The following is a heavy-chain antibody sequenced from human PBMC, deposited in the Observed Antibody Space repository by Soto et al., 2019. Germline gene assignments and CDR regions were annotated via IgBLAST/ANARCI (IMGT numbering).Heavy chain of an antibody. Sequence: PSETLSLTCTGSGGSISSYYWSWIRQPPGKGLEWIGYIYYSGRTNYNPSLESRVTISVDTSHNHFSLTLCSVTAADTAVYYCARRTVHCSGRSCYPIDAFVVWGEGTMVTDS. CDR2: IYYSGRT. V-gene: IGHV4-59*08. CDR3: ARRTVHCSGRSCYPIDAFVV. CDR1: GGSISSYY. J-gene: IGHJ3*01. D-gene: IGHD2-15*01.